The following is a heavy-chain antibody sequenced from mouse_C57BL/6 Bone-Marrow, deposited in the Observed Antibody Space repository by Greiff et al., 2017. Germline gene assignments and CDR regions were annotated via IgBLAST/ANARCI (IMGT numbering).Heavy chain of an antibody. Sequence: VQLQQSGAELVKPGASVKMSCKASGYTFTSYWITWVQQRPGQGLEWIGDIYPGSGSTNYNEKFKSKATLTVDTSSSTAYMQLSSLTSEDSAVYYCASEGLCGNYWYFDVWGTGTTVTVSS. CDR3: ASEGLCGNYWYFDV. D-gene: IGHD1-1*02. V-gene: IGHV1-55*01. J-gene: IGHJ1*03. CDR2: IYPGSGST. CDR1: GYTFTSYW.